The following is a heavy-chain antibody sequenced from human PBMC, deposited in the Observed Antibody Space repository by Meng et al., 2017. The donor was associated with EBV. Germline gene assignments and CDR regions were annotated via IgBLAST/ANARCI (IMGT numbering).Heavy chain of an antibody. D-gene: IGHD6-6*01. CDR3: AHIIAARPFDY. CDR1: GFSLSTRGVG. V-gene: IGHV2-5*02. Sequence: LKEPGPSLVKPTPTLPSTFTFSGFSLSTRGVGVGWIRKPPGKALEWLALIYWDDDKRYSPSLKSRLTITKDTSKNQVVLTMTNMDPVDAATYYCAHIIAARPFDYWGQGTLVTVSS. J-gene: IGHJ4*02. CDR2: IYWDDDK.